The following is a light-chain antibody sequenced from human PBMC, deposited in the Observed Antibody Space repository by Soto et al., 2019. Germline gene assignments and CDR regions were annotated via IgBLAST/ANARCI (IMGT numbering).Light chain of an antibody. V-gene: IGKV1-5*01. CDR3: QPHKSYPLT. CDR2: DAS. J-gene: IGKJ4*01. CDR1: QSMSTW. Sequence: EIQLTQSPSTLSASVGDRVTITCRASQSMSTWLAWYQQKPGKAPKFLIYDASSLESGVPSRFSGSGSGTEFTLTINSLQPDDVATYYCQPHKSYPLTFGGGTK.